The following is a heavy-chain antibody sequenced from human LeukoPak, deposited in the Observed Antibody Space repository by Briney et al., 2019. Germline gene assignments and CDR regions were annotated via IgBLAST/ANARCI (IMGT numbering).Heavy chain of an antibody. D-gene: IGHD2-8*01. CDR1: GFTVSSNY. CDR2: IYSGGST. Sequence: GGSLRLSCAASGFTVSSNYMSWVRQAPGKGLEWVSVIYSGGSTYYADSVKGRFTISRDNSENTLYLQMNSLRAEDTAVYYCAKVYVSFPSEYYYYMDVWGKGTTVTVSS. J-gene: IGHJ6*03. CDR3: AKVYVSFPSEYYYYMDV. V-gene: IGHV3-53*05.